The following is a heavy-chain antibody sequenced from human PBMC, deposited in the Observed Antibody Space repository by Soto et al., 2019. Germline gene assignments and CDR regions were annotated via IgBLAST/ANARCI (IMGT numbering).Heavy chain of an antibody. D-gene: IGHD3-16*01. CDR2: IYYSGST. CDR3: AGGDRRNFDY. Sequence: SETLSLTCTVSGGSISSYYWSWIRQPPGKGLEWIGYIYYSGSTNYNPSLKSRVTISVDTSKNQFSLKLSSVTAADTAVYYCAGGDRRNFDYWGQGTLVTVSS. J-gene: IGHJ4*02. V-gene: IGHV4-59*01. CDR1: GGSISSYY.